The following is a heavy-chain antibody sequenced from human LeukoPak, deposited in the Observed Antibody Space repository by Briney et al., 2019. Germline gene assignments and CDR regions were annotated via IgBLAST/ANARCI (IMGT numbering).Heavy chain of an antibody. CDR2: IYYSGST. D-gene: IGHD3-22*01. CDR3: ARCVRWLLYYMDV. V-gene: IGHV4-31*03. CDR1: GGSISSGGYY. Sequence: PSQTLSLTCTVSGGSISSGGYYWSWIRQHPGKGLEWIGYIYYSGSTYYNPSLESRVTISVDTSKNQFSLKLSSVTAADTAVYYCARCVRWLLYYMDVWGKGTTVTVSS. J-gene: IGHJ6*03.